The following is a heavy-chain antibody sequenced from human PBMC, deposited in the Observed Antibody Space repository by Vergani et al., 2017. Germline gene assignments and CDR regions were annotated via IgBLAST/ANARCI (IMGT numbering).Heavy chain of an antibody. CDR1: GFPFSDYG. CDR3: ARARCGGACFMSNWLDT. V-gene: IGHV3-74*03. CDR2: VKSDGNSA. J-gene: IGHJ5*02. Sequence: VQLVESGGGEVQPGRSLRLSCSAAGFPFSDYGVHWVRQAPGKGLEWVSRVKSDGNSAMYADSVKGRFTISRDNSKNTLYLEMKSLRVEDTAVYYCARARCGGACFMSNWLDTWGQGTLVSVSS. D-gene: IGHD2-21*02.